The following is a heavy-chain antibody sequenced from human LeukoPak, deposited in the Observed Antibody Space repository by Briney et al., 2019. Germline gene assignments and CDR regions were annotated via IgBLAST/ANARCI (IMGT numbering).Heavy chain of an antibody. J-gene: IGHJ4*02. CDR1: GFTFSSYS. V-gene: IGHV3-21*01. D-gene: IGHD3-22*01. CDR2: ISSSSSYI. Sequence: GGSLRLSCAASGFTFSSYSMNWVRQAPGKGLEWVSPISSSSSYIYYADSVKGRFTISRDNAKNSLYLQMNSLRAEDTAVYYCCSNYDSSGYYYAPDYWGQGTLVTVSS. CDR3: CSNYDSSGYYYAPDY.